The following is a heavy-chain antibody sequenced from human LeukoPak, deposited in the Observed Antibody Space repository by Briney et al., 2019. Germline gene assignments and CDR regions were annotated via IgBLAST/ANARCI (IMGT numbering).Heavy chain of an antibody. CDR2: MNPNSGNT. D-gene: IGHD1-26*01. Sequence: ASVKVSCKASGYTFTSYDINWVRQATGQGLEWMGWMNPNSGNTGYAQKFQGRVTMTRNTSISTAYMELSSLRSEDTAVYYCARQWELTYYYYGMDVWGQGTTVTVSS. J-gene: IGHJ6*02. CDR1: GYTFTSYD. CDR3: ARQWELTYYYYGMDV. V-gene: IGHV1-8*01.